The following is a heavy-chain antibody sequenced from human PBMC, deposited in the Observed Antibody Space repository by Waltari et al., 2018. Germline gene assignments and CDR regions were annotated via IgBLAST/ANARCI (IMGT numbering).Heavy chain of an antibody. Sequence: QLQLQESGPRLVRPSETLSLICRVSGVSITSNRHYWAWIRQSPGQGLEWIVTVSDSGTTYISPSLKSRVSVSRDTSKNQVSLILGSVTAADMAVYYCATYIGASVGTAAFDVWGQGTMVTVSS. CDR1: GVSITSNRHY. J-gene: IGHJ3*01. D-gene: IGHD5-12*01. CDR3: ATYIGASVGTAAFDV. V-gene: IGHV4-39*01. CDR2: VSDSGTT.